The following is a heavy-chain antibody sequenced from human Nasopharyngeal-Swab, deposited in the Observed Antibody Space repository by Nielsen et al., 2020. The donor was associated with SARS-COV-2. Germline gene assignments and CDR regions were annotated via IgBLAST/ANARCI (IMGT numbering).Heavy chain of an antibody. CDR1: GFSFSDYY. J-gene: IGHJ1*01. CDR3: ARAQAPGVGASRF. V-gene: IGHV3-11*06. D-gene: IGHD1-26*01. CDR2: INGSSSWT. Sequence: GESLMISCSVSGFSFSDYYMSWIRQAPGKGLEWISYINGSSSWTDYADSVKGRFTISRDNARNLLFLQMDSLRVEDTAFYYCARAQAPGVGASRFWGLGTLVTVS.